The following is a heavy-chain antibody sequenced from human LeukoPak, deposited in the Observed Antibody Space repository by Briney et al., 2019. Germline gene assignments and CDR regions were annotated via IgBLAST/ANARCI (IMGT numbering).Heavy chain of an antibody. J-gene: IGHJ3*02. D-gene: IGHD2-15*01. CDR1: GGSFSGYY. V-gene: IGHV4-34*01. CDR3: ARGISDCSGGSCYSPYAFDI. CDR2: INHRGST. Sequence: PSETLSLTCAVYGGSFSGYYWSWIRQPPGKGLEWIGEINHRGSTKYNPSLKSRVTISVDTSKIQFSLKLSSVTAANTAVYYCARGISDCSGGSCYSPYAFDIWGQGTMVTVSS.